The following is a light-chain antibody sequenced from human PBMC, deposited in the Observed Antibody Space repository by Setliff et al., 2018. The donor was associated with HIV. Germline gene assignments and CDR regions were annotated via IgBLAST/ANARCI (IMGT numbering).Light chain of an antibody. CDR3: CSYAGSNIPLV. Sequence: QSALTQPRSVSGSPGQSVTISCTGTSSDVGGYNYVSWYQQHPGEAPKLLIYDVIKRPSGVPGRFSGSKSGNTASLTISGLQAEDEADYYCCSYAGSNIPLVFGTGTKVTVL. CDR1: SSDVGGYNY. V-gene: IGLV2-11*01. CDR2: DVI. J-gene: IGLJ1*01.